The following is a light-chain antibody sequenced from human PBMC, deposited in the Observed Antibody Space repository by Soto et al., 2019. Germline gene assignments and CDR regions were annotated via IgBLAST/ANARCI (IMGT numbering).Light chain of an antibody. CDR1: QSISTW. V-gene: IGKV1-5*01. J-gene: IGKJ1*01. CDR2: DAS. CDR3: QQSFSSPRT. Sequence: DITLSQFPLPLSASVGDIVPITCRASQSISTWLAWYQQKLGRAPRLLIYDASSLESGVPSRFSGSGYGTEFTLTISSLQPEDFATYFCQQSFSSPRTFGQGTKVDIK.